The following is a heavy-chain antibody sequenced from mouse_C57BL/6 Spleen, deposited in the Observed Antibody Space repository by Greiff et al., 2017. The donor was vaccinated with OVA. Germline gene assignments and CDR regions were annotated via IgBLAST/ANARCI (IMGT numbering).Heavy chain of an antibody. J-gene: IGHJ2*01. CDR1: GYTFTSYT. CDR2: INPSSGYT. D-gene: IGHD4-1*01. V-gene: IGHV1-4*01. CDR3: ARSPANWDGY. Sequence: QVQLQQSGAELARPGASVKMSCKASGYTFTSYTMHWVKQRPGQGLEWIGYINPSSGYTKYNQKFKDKATLTADKSSSTAYMQLSSLTSEDSAVYYCARSPANWDGYWGQGTTLTVSS.